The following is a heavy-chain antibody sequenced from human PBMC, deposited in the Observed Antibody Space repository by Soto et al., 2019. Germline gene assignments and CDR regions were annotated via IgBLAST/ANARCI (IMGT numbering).Heavy chain of an antibody. D-gene: IGHD2-15*01. Sequence: GRSLRLSCAASGFTFSSYGMHWVRQAPGKGLEWVAVIWYDGSNKYYADSVKGRFTISRDNSKNTLYLQMNSLRAEDTAVYYCARNNPYPYCSGGSCYIFGWFDPWGQGTLVTVSS. CDR2: IWYDGSNK. CDR1: GFTFSSYG. V-gene: IGHV3-33*01. CDR3: ARNNPYPYCSGGSCYIFGWFDP. J-gene: IGHJ5*02.